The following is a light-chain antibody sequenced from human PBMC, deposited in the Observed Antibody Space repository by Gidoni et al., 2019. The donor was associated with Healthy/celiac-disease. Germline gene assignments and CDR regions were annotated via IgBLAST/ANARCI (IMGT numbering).Light chain of an antibody. CDR2: KDS. J-gene: IGLJ2*01. CDR3: QSADSSGTHVV. CDR1: ALPKQY. Sequence: SYELIQPPSVSVSSGQTARITCSGDALPKQYAYWYQQKPGQAPVLVIYKDSERPSGIPERFSGSSSGTTVTLTISGVQAEDEADYYCQSADSSGTHVVFGGGTKLTVL. V-gene: IGLV3-25*03.